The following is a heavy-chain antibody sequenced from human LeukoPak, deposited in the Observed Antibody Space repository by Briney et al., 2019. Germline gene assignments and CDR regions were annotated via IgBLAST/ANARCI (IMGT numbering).Heavy chain of an antibody. D-gene: IGHD6-19*01. Sequence: SETLSLTCTVSGGSISSSSYYWGWIRQPPGKGLEWIGSIYYSGSTYYNPSLKSRVTISVDTSKNQFSLKLSSVTAADTAVYYCAGGVYSSGWYVHWGQGTLVTVSS. CDR3: AGGVYSSGWYVH. CDR1: GGSISSSSYY. J-gene: IGHJ5*02. V-gene: IGHV4-39*07. CDR2: IYYSGST.